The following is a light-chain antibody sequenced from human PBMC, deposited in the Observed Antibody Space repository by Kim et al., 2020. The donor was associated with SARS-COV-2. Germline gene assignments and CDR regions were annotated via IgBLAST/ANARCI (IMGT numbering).Light chain of an antibody. CDR3: QQSYITPFT. Sequence: DIQMTQSPSSLSASVGARVTITCRTTQSISSHLNWYQQKPGRAPKLLISAASTLQGGVPSRFSGSGSETDFTLTISSLQPEDFATYFCQQSYITPFTFGRGTKVDIK. V-gene: IGKV1-39*01. J-gene: IGKJ3*01. CDR1: QSISSH. CDR2: AAS.